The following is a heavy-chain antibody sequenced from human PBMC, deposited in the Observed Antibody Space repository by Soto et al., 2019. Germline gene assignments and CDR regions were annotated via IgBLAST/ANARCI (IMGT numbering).Heavy chain of an antibody. V-gene: IGHV3-7*04. CDR2: IKEDGTQT. D-gene: IGHD3-10*01. CDR1: GFSLSGFW. J-gene: IGHJ4*01. CDR3: VRDYFGPGPY. Sequence: SLRLSCVVSGFSLSGFWMSWVRQAPGKGLEWVANIKEDGTQTYYVDSVKGRFTISRDNAKNSLFLQMNSLRVEDTAVYYCVRDYFGPGPYWGQGTLVTVSS.